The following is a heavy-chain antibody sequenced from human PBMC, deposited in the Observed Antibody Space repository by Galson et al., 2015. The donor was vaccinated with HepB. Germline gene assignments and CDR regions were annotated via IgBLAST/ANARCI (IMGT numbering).Heavy chain of an antibody. CDR1: GFTFSSYG. CDR2: IRYDGSNK. D-gene: IGHD3-22*01. V-gene: IGHV3-30*02. Sequence: SLRLSCAASGFTFSSYGMHWIRQAPGKGLEWVAFIRYDGSNKYYADSVKGRFTISRDNSKNTLYLQMNSLRAEDTAVYYCAIEGLAIYDSSGYYPYDAFDIWGQGTMVTVSS. J-gene: IGHJ3*02. CDR3: AIEGLAIYDSSGYYPYDAFDI.